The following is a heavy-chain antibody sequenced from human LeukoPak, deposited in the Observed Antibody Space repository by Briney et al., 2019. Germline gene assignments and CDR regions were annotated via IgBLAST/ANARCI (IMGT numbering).Heavy chain of an antibody. J-gene: IGHJ6*02. Sequence: GGSLRLSCAASGFTFSGSAMHWVRQASGKGLEWVGRIRSKANSYATAYAASVKGRFTISRDDSKNTAYLQMNSLKTEDTAVYYRTRRGSYYGMDVWGQGTTVTVSS. CDR1: GFTFSGSA. V-gene: IGHV3-73*01. CDR3: TRRGSYYGMDV. D-gene: IGHD1-14*01. CDR2: IRSKANSYAT.